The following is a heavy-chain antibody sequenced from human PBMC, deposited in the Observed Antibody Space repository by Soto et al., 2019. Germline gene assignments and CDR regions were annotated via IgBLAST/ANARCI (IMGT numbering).Heavy chain of an antibody. CDR2: VTANGGST. Sequence: PGGSLRLSCAATGFTFSVYAMTWVRQAPGKGLEWVSAVTANGGSTYSADSVKGRFTISRDNSKNTLFLQMNSLRAEDTAVYYCASLGVGDWANYYYYYGMDVSGQGTKVTVSS. CDR3: ASLGVGDWANYYYYYGMDV. CDR1: GFTFSVYA. J-gene: IGHJ6*02. D-gene: IGHD2-21*02. V-gene: IGHV3-23*01.